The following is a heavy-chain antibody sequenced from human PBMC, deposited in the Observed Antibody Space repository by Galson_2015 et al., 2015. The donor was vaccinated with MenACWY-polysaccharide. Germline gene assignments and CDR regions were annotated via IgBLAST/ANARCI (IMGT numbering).Heavy chain of an antibody. D-gene: IGHD2/OR15-2a*01. CDR2: INEDGSVT. V-gene: IGHV3-74*01. CDR1: GFTFSNYW. J-gene: IGHJ5*01. Sequence: SLRLSCAASGFTFSNYWMHWVRHAPGKGLVWVSRINEDGSVTDDADSVKGRFTISRDNAKNTVILQMNSLRVEDTAVYYCAKEAAEYYCASSCNCNLPDSWGQGSQVTVSS. CDR3: AKEAAEYYCASSCNCNLPDS.